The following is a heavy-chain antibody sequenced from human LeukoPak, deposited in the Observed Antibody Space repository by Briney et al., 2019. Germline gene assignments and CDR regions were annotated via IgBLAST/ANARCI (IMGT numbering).Heavy chain of an antibody. CDR2: ISWNSGSI. CDR1: GFTFDDYA. V-gene: IGHV3-9*01. D-gene: IGHD3-22*01. Sequence: GGSLRLSCAASGFTFDDYAMHWGRQAPGKGLEWVSGISWNSGSIGYADSVKGRFTISRDNAKNSLYLQMNSLRAEDTALYYCAKDRGDSSGRDAFDIWGQGTMVTVSS. J-gene: IGHJ3*02. CDR3: AKDRGDSSGRDAFDI.